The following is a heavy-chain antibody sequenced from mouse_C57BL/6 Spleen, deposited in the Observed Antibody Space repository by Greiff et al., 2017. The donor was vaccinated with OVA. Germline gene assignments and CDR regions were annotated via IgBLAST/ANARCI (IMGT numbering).Heavy chain of an antibody. J-gene: IGHJ2*01. CDR1: GFTFSDYG. V-gene: IGHV5-17*01. D-gene: IGHD4-1*01. Sequence: EVMLVESGGGLVKPGGSLKLSCAASGFTFSDYGMHWVRQAPEKGLEWVAYISSGSSTIYYADTGKGRFTISRDNAKNTLFLQMTSLRSEDTAMYYCAREAGRGRYYFDYWGQGTTLTVSS. CDR2: ISSGSSTI. CDR3: AREAGRGRYYFDY.